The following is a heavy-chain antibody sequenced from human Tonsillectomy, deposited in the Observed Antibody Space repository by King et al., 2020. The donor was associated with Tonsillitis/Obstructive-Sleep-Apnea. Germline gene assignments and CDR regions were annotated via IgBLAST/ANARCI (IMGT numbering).Heavy chain of an antibody. J-gene: IGHJ5*02. D-gene: IGHD4-17*01. CDR2: INHSGST. CDR1: GESFSGYY. V-gene: IGHV4-34*01. Sequence: VQLQQWGAGLLKPSETLSLTCAVYGESFSGYYWSWIRQPPGKGLEWIGEINHSGSTNYNPSLKSRVTISEDTSRNQFSLKLSSVTAADTAVYYCARRTYYGDYLNWFDPWGQGTLVTVSS. CDR3: ARRTYYGDYLNWFDP.